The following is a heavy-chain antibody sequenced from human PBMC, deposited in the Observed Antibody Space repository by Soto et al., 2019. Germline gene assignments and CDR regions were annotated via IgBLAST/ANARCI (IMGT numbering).Heavy chain of an antibody. Sequence: PSETLSLTCAFYGGSFSGYYWSWIRQPPGKGLEWIGEINHSGSTNYNPSLKSRVTISVDTSKNQFSLKLSSVTAADTAVYYCAREGFHHPGGYYYGMDVWGQGTTVTVSS. CDR1: GGSFSGYY. J-gene: IGHJ6*02. CDR3: AREGFHHPGGYYYGMDV. V-gene: IGHV4-34*01. CDR2: INHSGST.